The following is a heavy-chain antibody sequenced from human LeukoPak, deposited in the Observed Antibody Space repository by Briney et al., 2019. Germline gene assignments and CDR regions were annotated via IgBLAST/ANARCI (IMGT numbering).Heavy chain of an antibody. J-gene: IGHJ4*02. D-gene: IGHD6-19*01. CDR2: ISPNTGAT. CDR1: GYTFTGYY. V-gene: IGHV1-2*02. CDR3: ARDRVGSGWPRPYYFEF. Sequence: ASVKVSCKPSGYTFTGYYMHWVRQAPGQGLEWMGWISPNTGATMYAQKSQGRVTLTRDTSIDTGYMELSSLRSDDTAVYYCARDRVGSGWPRPYYFEFWGQGSLVSASS.